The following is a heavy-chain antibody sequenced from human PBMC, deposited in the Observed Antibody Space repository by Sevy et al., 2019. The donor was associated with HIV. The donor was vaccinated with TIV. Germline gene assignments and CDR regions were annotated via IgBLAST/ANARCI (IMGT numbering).Heavy chain of an antibody. V-gene: IGHV4-34*01. J-gene: IGHJ5*02. CDR2: INHSGCT. D-gene: IGHD3-10*01. CDR1: GGSFSGYY. CDR3: ARGVFTMIRGVINCFDP. Sequence: SETLSLTCAVYGGSFSGYYWSWIRQPPGKGLEWIGEINHSGCTNYNPSLKSRVTISVDTSKNQFSLKLNSVTAADTAVYFCARGVFTMIRGVINCFDPWGQGTLVTVSS.